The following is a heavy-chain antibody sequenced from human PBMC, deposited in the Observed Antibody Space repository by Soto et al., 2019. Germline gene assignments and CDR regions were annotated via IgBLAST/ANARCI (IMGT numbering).Heavy chain of an antibody. CDR1: GFTFSNFA. V-gene: IGHV3-30*03. D-gene: IGHD5-18*01. CDR3: ARGGGYSYGTNDAFDI. J-gene: IGHJ3*02. CDR2: ISDDGSNK. Sequence: PGGSLRLSCTASGFTFSNFAMTWVRQAPGRGLEWVAVISDDGSNKYNIASVEGRFTISRDNSKNTLSLQMNSLRDEDTAVYYCARGGGYSYGTNDAFDIWGQGTMVTVSS.